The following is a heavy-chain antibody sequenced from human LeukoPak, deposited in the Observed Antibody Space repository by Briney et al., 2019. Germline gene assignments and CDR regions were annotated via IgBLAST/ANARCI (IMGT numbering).Heavy chain of an antibody. J-gene: IGHJ4*02. CDR3: ARVSVVVVAATPQKSFDY. CDR2: ISGSGDST. CDR1: GFTLSNYG. Sequence: GALRLSCAASGFTLSNYGMSWLRQAPGRGRVWVSGISGSGDSTYYADTVKGQFTISRDNAKNPLYLQMNSLRAEDTAVYYCARVSVVVVAATPQKSFDYWGQGTLVTVSS. D-gene: IGHD2-15*01. V-gene: IGHV3-23*01.